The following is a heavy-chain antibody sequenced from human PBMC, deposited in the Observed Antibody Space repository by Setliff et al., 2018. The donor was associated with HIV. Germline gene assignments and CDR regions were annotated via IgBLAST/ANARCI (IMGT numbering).Heavy chain of an antibody. Sequence: SETLSLTCTVSGDSVNDRSYFWGWIRQPPGKGLEWIGTFYYNGDSRYNPSLKSRVTISVDTSKNQFSLKLSSVTAADTAVYYCARGSGMGRRRYCSGGSCYSHAFDIWGQGTMVT. J-gene: IGHJ3*02. V-gene: IGHV4-39*01. CDR3: ARGSGMGRRRYCSGGSCYSHAFDI. CDR1: GDSVNDRSYF. CDR2: FYYNGDS. D-gene: IGHD2-15*01.